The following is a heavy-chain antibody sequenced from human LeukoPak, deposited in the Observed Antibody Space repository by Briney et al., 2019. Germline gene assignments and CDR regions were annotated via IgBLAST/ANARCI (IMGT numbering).Heavy chain of an antibody. D-gene: IGHD3-10*01. CDR1: GGSFSGYY. J-gene: IGHJ5*02. CDR2: INHSGST. CDR3: ASVYGPVSYTWCDP. V-gene: IGHV4-34*01. Sequence: SETLSLTCAVYGGSFSGYYWSWIRQPPGKGLEWIGEINHSGSTNYNPSLKSRVTVSVDTSKSQFSLKLSSVTAADTAVYYCASVYGPVSYTWCDPWGQGTLVTVSS.